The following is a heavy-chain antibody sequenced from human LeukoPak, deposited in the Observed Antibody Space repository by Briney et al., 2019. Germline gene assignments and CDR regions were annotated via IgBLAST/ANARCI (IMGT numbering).Heavy chain of an antibody. V-gene: IGHV4-39*01. J-gene: IGHJ4*02. Sequence: SETLSLTCTVSGGSISSSSYYWGWIRQPPGKGLEWIGSIYYSGSTYYNPSLKSRVTISVDTSKNQFSLKLSSVTAADTAVYYCARRPLYSSGWGCYFDYWGQGTLVTVSS. CDR3: ARRPLYSSGWGCYFDY. D-gene: IGHD6-19*01. CDR2: IYYSGST. CDR1: GGSISSSSYY.